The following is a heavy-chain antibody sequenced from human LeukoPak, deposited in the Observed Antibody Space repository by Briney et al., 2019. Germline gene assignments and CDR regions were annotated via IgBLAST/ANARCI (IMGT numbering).Heavy chain of an antibody. CDR2: ISSSGSTI. CDR1: GFTFSDYY. J-gene: IGHJ4*02. Sequence: GGSLRLSCAASGFTFSDYYMSWIRQAPGKGLEWGSYISSSGSTIYYADSVKGRFTISRDNAKTSLYLQMNSLRAEDTAVYYCARRSSRSPPDYWGQGTLVTVSS. V-gene: IGHV3-11*01. D-gene: IGHD3-22*01. CDR3: ARRSSRSPPDY.